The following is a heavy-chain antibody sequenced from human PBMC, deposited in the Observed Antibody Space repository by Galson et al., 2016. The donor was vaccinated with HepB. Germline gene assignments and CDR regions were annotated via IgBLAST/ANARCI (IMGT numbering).Heavy chain of an antibody. CDR3: AREGARGMTTGDY. D-gene: IGHD4-11*01. CDR1: GITFSSHA. J-gene: IGHJ4*02. Sequence: SLRLSCAASGITFSSHAMSWVRQAPGKGLEWVSAISASDDSTYYADSVKGRFTISRDNSKNTLYLQMNSLRAEDTAMYYCAREGARGMTTGDYWGQGTLVIVSS. V-gene: IGHV3-23*01. CDR2: ISASDDST.